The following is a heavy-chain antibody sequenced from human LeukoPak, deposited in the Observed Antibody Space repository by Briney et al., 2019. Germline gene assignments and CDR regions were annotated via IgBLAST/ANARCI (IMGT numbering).Heavy chain of an antibody. Sequence: SVKVSCKASAFTFSTSAMQWVRQARGQRLEWIGWIVVGSGNTNYAQKFQERVTITRDMSASTAYMELSSLRSEDTAVYYCAAGSGAAGYYGMDVWGQGTTVTVSS. D-gene: IGHD6-13*01. CDR1: AFTFSTSA. CDR2: IVVGSGNT. J-gene: IGHJ6*02. CDR3: AAGSGAAGYYGMDV. V-gene: IGHV1-58*02.